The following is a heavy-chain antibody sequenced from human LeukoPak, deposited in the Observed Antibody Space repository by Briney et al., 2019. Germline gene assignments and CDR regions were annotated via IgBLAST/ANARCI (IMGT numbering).Heavy chain of an antibody. CDR1: GFTFSDYY. D-gene: IGHD3-22*01. J-gene: IGHJ4*02. CDR2: ISSSGSTI. CDR3: ARAPSPDYYDSSGYPKD. V-gene: IGHV3-11*01. Sequence: PGGSLRLSCAASGFTFSDYYMSWIRQAPGKGLEWVAYISSSGSTIYYADSVKGGFTISRDNANNSLYLQMNSLRADGTAVYYCARAPSPDYYDSSGYPKDWGQGTLVTVSS.